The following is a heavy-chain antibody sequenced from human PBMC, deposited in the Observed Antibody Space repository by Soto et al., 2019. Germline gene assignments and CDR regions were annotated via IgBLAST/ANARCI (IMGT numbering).Heavy chain of an antibody. V-gene: IGHV3-23*01. D-gene: IGHD3-22*01. CDR1: GFTFSSYS. CDR2: ISGSGGST. CDR3: AKAYYYDTSGDY. Sequence: PGGSLRLSCAASGFTFSSYSMSWVRQAPGKGLEWVSAISGSGGSTYYADSVKGRFTISRDNSKNTLYLQMNSLRAEDTAVYYCAKAYYYDTSGDYWGQGTLVTVSS. J-gene: IGHJ4*02.